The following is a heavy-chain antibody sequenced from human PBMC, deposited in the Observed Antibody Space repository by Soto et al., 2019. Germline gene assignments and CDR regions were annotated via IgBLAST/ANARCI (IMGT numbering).Heavy chain of an antibody. J-gene: IGHJ5*02. D-gene: IGHD3-10*01. CDR3: AARGKGSGSSYNLWFDP. CDR2: IIPFFGTA. CDR1: GGTFSNYA. Sequence: QVQLVQSGAEVKKPGSSVKVSCKASGGTFSNYAMNWVRQAPGQGLEWMGGIIPFFGTATYAQKFQGRVSISADGPTSTVYMALSSLRSEDTAVYYCAARGKGSGSSYNLWFDPWGQGTLVTVSS. V-gene: IGHV1-69*01.